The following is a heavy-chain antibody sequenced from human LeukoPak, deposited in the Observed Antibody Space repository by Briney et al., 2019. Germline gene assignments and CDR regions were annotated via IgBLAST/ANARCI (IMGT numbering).Heavy chain of an antibody. D-gene: IGHD3-10*01. V-gene: IGHV1-2*02. CDR2: INPNSGVT. CDR1: GYSFTDHY. J-gene: IGHJ6*02. CDR3: ARADGSGSFYGMDV. Sequence: ASVKVSCKASGYSFTDHYIHWLRQAPGQRLEWMGWINPNSGVTNSAQKFQDRLTMTRDTSITTAYLELSRLRSDDTAVYYCARADGSGSFYGMDVWGQGTTVTVSS.